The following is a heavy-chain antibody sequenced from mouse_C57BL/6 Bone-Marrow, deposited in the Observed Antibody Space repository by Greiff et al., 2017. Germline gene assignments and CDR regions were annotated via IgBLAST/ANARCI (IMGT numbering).Heavy chain of an antibody. D-gene: IGHD2-12*01. CDR3: ARESDYSAWFAY. V-gene: IGHV1-22*01. J-gene: IGHJ3*01. Sequence: EVQLVESGPELVKPGASVKMSCKASGYTFTDYNMHWVKQSHGKSLEWIGYINPNNGGTSYNQKFKGKATLTVNKSSSTAYMELRSLTSEDSAVYYCARESDYSAWFAYWGQGTLVTVSA. CDR2: INPNNGGT. CDR1: GYTFTDYN.